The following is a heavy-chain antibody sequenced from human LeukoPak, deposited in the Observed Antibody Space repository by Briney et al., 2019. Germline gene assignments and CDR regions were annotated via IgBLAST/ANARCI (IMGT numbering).Heavy chain of an antibody. J-gene: IGHJ6*02. CDR3: ARLGYCSSTSCQYYYYYGMDV. V-gene: IGHV4-31*03. CDR2: IYYSGST. D-gene: IGHD2-2*01. CDR1: GGSISSGGYY. Sequence: PSETLSLTCTVSGGSISSGGYYWSWIRQHPGKGLEWIGYIYYSGSTYYNPSLKSRVTISVDTSKNQFSLKLSSVTAADTAVYYCARLGYCSSTSCQYYYYYGMDVWGQGTTVTVSS.